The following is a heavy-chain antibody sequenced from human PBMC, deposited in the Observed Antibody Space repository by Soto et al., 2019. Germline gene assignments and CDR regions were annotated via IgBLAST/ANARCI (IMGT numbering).Heavy chain of an antibody. CDR3: ASLYDILTGYYNPWFDP. Sequence: GASVKVSCKVSGYTLTELSMHWVRQAPGKGLEWMGGFDPEDGETIYAQKFQGRVTMTEDTSTDTAYMELSSLRSEDTAVYYCASLYDILTGYYNPWFDPWGQGTLVTVSS. CDR2: FDPEDGET. J-gene: IGHJ5*02. CDR1: GYTLTELS. D-gene: IGHD3-9*01. V-gene: IGHV1-24*01.